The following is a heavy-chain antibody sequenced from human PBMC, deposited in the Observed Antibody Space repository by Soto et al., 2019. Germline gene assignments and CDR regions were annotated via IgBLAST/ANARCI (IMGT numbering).Heavy chain of an antibody. CDR2: LNAGNGNR. CDR3: ARESLWFGELLSYFVY. D-gene: IGHD3-10*01. V-gene: IGHV1-3*01. CDR1: GYTFTTYA. J-gene: IGHJ4*02. Sequence: ASVKVSCKASGYTFTTYALHWVRQAPGQRLEWMGWLNAGNGNRRYSQQFQGRLTITSDTSARTVYMELSGLRSEDTAVYYCARESLWFGELLSYFVYWGQGSLVTVS.